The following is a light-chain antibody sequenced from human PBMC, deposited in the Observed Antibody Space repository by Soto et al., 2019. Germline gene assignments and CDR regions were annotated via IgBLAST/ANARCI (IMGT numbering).Light chain of an antibody. Sequence: EIVLTQSPATLSLSPGERATLSCRASQSVSSYLAWYQQKPGQAPRLLIYGASTRAPGIPDRFSAGGSGTEFTLTISSLQSEDFAVYYCQQYYNWPRTFGQGTKVDIK. V-gene: IGKV3-15*01. CDR2: GAS. CDR1: QSVSSY. CDR3: QQYYNWPRT. J-gene: IGKJ1*01.